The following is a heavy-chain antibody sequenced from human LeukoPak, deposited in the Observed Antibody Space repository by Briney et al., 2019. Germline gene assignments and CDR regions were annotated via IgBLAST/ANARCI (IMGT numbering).Heavy chain of an antibody. Sequence: ASVKVSCKASGYTINNYDINWVRQATGQGLEWMGWMNPNSGNTGYAQKFQGRVTITWNTSISTVYMELTSLTPEDTAVYYCARGGYSSSSGPRNNWFDPWGQGTLVTVSS. CDR3: ARGGYSSSSGPRNNWFDP. V-gene: IGHV1-8*01. CDR1: GYTINNYD. CDR2: MNPNSGNT. J-gene: IGHJ5*02. D-gene: IGHD6-6*01.